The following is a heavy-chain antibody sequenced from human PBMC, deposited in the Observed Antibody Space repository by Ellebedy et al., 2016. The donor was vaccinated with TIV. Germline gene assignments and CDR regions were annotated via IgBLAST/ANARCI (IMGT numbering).Heavy chain of an antibody. Sequence: GESLKISCAASGFTFSSFAMTWVRQAPGKGLEWVSGITGSGNTRVYADSVKGRFTVSRDNSQNTVYLQMNSLRAEDTAVYYCARDLDSSGPTEYWGQGTLVTVSS. D-gene: IGHD6-19*01. CDR2: ITGSGNTR. V-gene: IGHV3-23*01. J-gene: IGHJ4*02. CDR1: GFTFSSFA. CDR3: ARDLDSSGPTEY.